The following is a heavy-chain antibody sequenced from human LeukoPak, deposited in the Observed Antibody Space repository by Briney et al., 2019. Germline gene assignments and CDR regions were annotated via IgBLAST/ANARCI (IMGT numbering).Heavy chain of an antibody. D-gene: IGHD6-19*01. J-gene: IGHJ4*02. CDR3: AKDSSGWAPDY. CDR2: ISGDGGST. CDR1: GFTFDDYA. V-gene: IGHV3-43*02. Sequence: GGSLRLSCAASGFTFDDYAMNWVRQAPGKGLEWVSLISGDGGSTYYADSVKGRFTISRDNSRKSLYLQMNSLRTEDTALYYCAKDSSGWAPDYWGQGILVTVSS.